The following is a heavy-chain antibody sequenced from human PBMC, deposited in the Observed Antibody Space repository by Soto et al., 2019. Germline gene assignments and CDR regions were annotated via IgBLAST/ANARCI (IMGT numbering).Heavy chain of an antibody. J-gene: IGHJ6*03. CDR1: GFSLSNGKVG. V-gene: IGHV2-26*01. CDR2: IFSNDEK. Sequence: FRATLVNPTETLTLTCTVSGFSLSNGKVGVSWIRQPPGKALEWLAHIFSNDEKSYRTSLKSRLTISEDTSKSQVVLTMTNVDPVDTATYYCARILFGRSVAGGYFYMDVWGKGTTVTVSS. CDR3: ARILFGRSVAGGYFYMDV. D-gene: IGHD6-19*01.